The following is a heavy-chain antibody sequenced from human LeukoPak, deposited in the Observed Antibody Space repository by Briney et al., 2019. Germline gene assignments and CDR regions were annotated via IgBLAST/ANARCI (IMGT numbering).Heavy chain of an antibody. CDR3: AREGGVFTNAFDI. Sequence: GASVKVSCKVSGYTLTELSMHWVRQAPGKGLEWMGGFDPEDGETIYAQKFQGRVTMTRDTSTSTVYVELSSLRSEDTAVYYCAREGGVFTNAFDIWGQGTMVTVSS. V-gene: IGHV1-24*01. CDR1: GYTLTELS. D-gene: IGHD2-8*02. CDR2: FDPEDGET. J-gene: IGHJ3*02.